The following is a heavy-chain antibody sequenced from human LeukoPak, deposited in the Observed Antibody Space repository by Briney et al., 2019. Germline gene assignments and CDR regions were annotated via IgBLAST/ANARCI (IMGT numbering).Heavy chain of an antibody. CDR3: ARSYCSSTSCLFDY. Sequence: SVKVSCKASGGTFSSYAISWVRQAPGQGLEWMGGIIPIFGTANYAQKFQGRVTITADESTSAAYMELSSLRSEDTAVYYCARSYCSSTSCLFDYWGQGTLVTVSS. CDR1: GGTFSSYA. D-gene: IGHD2-2*01. J-gene: IGHJ4*02. CDR2: IIPIFGTA. V-gene: IGHV1-69*13.